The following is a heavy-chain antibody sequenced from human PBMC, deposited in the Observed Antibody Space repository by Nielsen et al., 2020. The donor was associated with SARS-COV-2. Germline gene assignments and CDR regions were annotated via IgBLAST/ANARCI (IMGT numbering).Heavy chain of an antibody. V-gene: IGHV1-2*04. Sequence: GESLKISCKGSGYTFTGYYMHWVRQAPGQGLEWMGWINPNSGGTNYAQKFQGWVTMTRDTSISTAYMELSRLRSDDTAVYYCAREEMGVYGDYFYYYYGMDVWGQGTTVTVSS. CDR1: GYTFTGYY. J-gene: IGHJ6*02. D-gene: IGHD4-17*01. CDR2: INPNSGGT. CDR3: AREEMGVYGDYFYYYYGMDV.